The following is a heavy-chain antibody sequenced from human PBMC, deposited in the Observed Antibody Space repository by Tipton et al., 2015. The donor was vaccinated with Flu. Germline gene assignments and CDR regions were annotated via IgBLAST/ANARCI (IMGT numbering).Heavy chain of an antibody. CDR3: ARDRQQLPYYYYYYMDV. Sequence: TLSLTCTVSGGSISSYYWSWIRQPAGKGLEWIGRIYTSGSTNYNPSLKSRVTMSVDTSKNQFSLKLSSVTAADTAVYYCARDRQQLPYYYYYYMDVWGKGTTVTVSS. D-gene: IGHD6-13*01. V-gene: IGHV4-4*07. J-gene: IGHJ6*03. CDR1: GGSISSYY. CDR2: IYTSGST.